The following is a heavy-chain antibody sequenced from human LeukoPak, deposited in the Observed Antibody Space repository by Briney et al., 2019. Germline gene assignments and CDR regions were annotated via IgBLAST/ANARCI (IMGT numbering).Heavy chain of an antibody. D-gene: IGHD2-21*02. V-gene: IGHV4-61*05. J-gene: IGHJ4*02. CDR2: IYYSGRT. CDR1: GGSISSFSGYY. Sequence: PSETLSLTCSVSGGSISSFSGYYWSWIRQPPGKGLEWIGCIYYSGRTNYNPSLKSRVTISVDTSKNQFSLKLSSVTAADTAVYYCASFTYCGGDCYSGSFDYWGQGTLVTVSS. CDR3: ASFTYCGGDCYSGSFDY.